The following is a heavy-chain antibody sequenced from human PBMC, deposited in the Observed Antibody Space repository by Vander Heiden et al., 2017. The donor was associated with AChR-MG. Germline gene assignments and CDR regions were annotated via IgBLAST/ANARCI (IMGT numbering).Heavy chain of an antibody. Sequence: QVQLQQWGAGLLKPSETLSLTCGVSGGSFSSHYWTWLRQTPGKGLEWIGEINHTGSTNSNPSLESLVTLSIDTSKKQFSLKLSSVAAADTAVYFCARGGYYDGTSYYYDWGQGTLVTVSS. CDR3: ARGGYYDGTSYYYD. CDR1: GGSFSSHY. V-gene: IGHV4-34*01. CDR2: INHTGST. D-gene: IGHD3-22*01. J-gene: IGHJ4*02.